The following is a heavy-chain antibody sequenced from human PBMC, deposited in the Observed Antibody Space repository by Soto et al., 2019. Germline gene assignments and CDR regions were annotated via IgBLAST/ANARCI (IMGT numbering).Heavy chain of an antibody. Sequence: ASVKVSCKASGYTFIGYYMHWVRQAPGQGLEWMGWINPNGGGTNFAQKFQGRVTMTGDTSISTAYMELSSLRSAATAVYYCPRDHTPDQYYPGMDVWGQGTTVTVSS. CDR1: GYTFIGYY. CDR3: PRDHTPDQYYPGMDV. CDR2: INPNGGGT. J-gene: IGHJ6*02. V-gene: IGHV1-2*02. D-gene: IGHD1-26*01.